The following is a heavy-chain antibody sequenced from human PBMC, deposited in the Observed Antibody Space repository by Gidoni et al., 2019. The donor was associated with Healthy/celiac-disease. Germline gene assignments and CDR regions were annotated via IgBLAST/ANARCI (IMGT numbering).Heavy chain of an antibody. CDR1: GGSISSSSYY. CDR2: IYYSGST. Sequence: QLQLQESGPGLVKPSETLSLTCTVSGGSISSSSYYWGWIRQPPGKGLEWIGSIYYSGSTYYNPSLKSRVTISVDTSKNQFSLKLSSVTAADTAVYYCARLYDFWSGYPTDYWGQGTLVTVSS. D-gene: IGHD3-3*01. J-gene: IGHJ4*02. CDR3: ARLYDFWSGYPTDY. V-gene: IGHV4-39*01.